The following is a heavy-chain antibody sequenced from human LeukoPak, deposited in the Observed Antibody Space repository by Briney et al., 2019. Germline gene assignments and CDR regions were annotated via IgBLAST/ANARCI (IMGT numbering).Heavy chain of an antibody. CDR2: ISAYNGNT. CDR1: GYTFTSYA. J-gene: IGHJ3*02. D-gene: IGHD2-21*02. V-gene: IGHV1-18*01. CDR3: ARVLADPCGGDCYSHAFDI. Sequence: ASVKVSCKASGYTFTSYAMHWVRQAPGQGLEWMGWISAYNGNTNYAQKLQGRVTMTTDTSTSTAYMELRSLRSDDTAVYYCARVLADPCGGDCYSHAFDIWGQGTMVTVSS.